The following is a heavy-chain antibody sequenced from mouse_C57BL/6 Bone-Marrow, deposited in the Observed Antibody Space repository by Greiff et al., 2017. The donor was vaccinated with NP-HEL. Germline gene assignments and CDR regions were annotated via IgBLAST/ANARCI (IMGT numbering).Heavy chain of an antibody. CDR3: ARNRGDYSNPFAY. CDR1: GFSLTSYG. D-gene: IGHD2-5*01. V-gene: IGHV2-2*01. Sequence: QVQLQQSGPGLVQPSQSLSITCTVSGFSLTSYGVHWVRQSPGKGLEWLGVIWSGGSTDYNAAFISRLSISKDNSKSQVFFKMNSLQADDTAIYYCARNRGDYSNPFAYWGQGTLVTVSA. CDR2: IWSGGST. J-gene: IGHJ3*01.